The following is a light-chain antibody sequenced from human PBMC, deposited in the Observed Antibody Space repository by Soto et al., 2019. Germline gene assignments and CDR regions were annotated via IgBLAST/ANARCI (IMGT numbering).Light chain of an antibody. J-gene: IGKJ5*01. V-gene: IGKV3D-15*01. CDR3: QQYNNWPLIT. CDR1: QSFRGL. Sequence: EIVMTQSPATLSVSPGEKATLSCRASQSFRGLLAWYQQKPGQAPRLLIYDAYNRATGIPPRFSGSGSGTEFTLTISSLQSEDFAVYYCQQYNNWPLITFGQGTRLEIK. CDR2: DAY.